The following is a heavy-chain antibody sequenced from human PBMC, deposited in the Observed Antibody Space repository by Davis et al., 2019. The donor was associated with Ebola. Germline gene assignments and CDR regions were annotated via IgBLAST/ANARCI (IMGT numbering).Heavy chain of an antibody. CDR3: ARVVVPAAIWGPFDY. D-gene: IGHD2-2*02. CDR1: GFTVSSNY. V-gene: IGHV4-59*02. J-gene: IGHJ4*02. Sequence: PGGSLRLSCAASGFTVSSNYMSWIRQHPGKGLEWIGYIYYSGSTNYNPSLKSRVTISVDTSKNQFSLKLSSVTAADTAVYYCARVVVPAAIWGPFDYWGQGTLVTVSS. CDR2: IYYSGST.